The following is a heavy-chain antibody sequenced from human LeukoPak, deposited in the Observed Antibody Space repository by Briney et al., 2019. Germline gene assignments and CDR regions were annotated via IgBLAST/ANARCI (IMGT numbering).Heavy chain of an antibody. CDR1: GYTFTSYG. D-gene: IGHD2-21*02. Sequence: GASVKVSCKASGYTFTSYGISWVRQAPGQGLEWMGWISAYNGNTNYAQKLQGRVTMTTDTSTSTAYMELRSLRSDDTAVYYCARDREYCGGDCYASDYWGQGTLVTVSS. J-gene: IGHJ4*02. V-gene: IGHV1-18*01. CDR3: ARDREYCGGDCYASDY. CDR2: ISAYNGNT.